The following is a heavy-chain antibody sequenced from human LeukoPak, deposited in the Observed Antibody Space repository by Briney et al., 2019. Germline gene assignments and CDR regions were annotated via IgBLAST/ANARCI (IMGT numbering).Heavy chain of an antibody. D-gene: IGHD5-12*01. CDR3: TGQWIMDY. J-gene: IGHJ4*02. CDR1: GFTLSSYW. CDR2: VKQDGSEK. V-gene: IGHV3-7*01. Sequence: GGSLRPSCAASGFTLSSYWMNWVRQAPGKGLEWVANVKQDGSEKYYVDSVKGRFTISRDNAKNSLYLQMNSLRAEDTAVYYCTGQWIMDYWGQGTLVTVSS.